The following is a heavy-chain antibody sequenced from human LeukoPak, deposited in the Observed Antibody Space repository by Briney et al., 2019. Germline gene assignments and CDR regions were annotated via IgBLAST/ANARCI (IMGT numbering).Heavy chain of an antibody. Sequence: SETLSLTCTVSGGSISNYYWNWIRQPPGKRLEMIGYIDYSGSTNYNPSLKSRVTISLATSENQFSLKLSSVTAADTAVYYCARAFSGYPLQGWFDPWGQGTLVTVSS. CDR2: IDYSGST. V-gene: IGHV4-59*01. J-gene: IGHJ5*02. CDR1: GGSISNYY. D-gene: IGHD5-12*01. CDR3: ARAFSGYPLQGWFDP.